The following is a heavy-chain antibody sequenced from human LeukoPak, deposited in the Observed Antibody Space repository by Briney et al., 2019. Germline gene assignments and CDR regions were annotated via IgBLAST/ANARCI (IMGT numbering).Heavy chain of an antibody. CDR2: ISGSGGTT. Sequence: GGSLRLSCAASGITFSSYAMNWVRQAPGKGLEWVSVISGSGGTTYYADSVQGRFTISRDNSKNTLSLQMNSLRAEDTAIYYCAKDRSSTLWYFDYWGQGAQVTVSS. D-gene: IGHD2-2*01. CDR3: AKDRSSTLWYFDY. J-gene: IGHJ4*02. V-gene: IGHV3-23*01. CDR1: GITFSSYA.